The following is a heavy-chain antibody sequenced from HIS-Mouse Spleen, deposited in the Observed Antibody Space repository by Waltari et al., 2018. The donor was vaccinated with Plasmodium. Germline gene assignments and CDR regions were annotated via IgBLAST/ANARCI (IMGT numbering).Heavy chain of an antibody. CDR3: ARDRRLAFDY. D-gene: IGHD2-15*01. CDR1: GFTFSRHS. CDR2: ISYDGSNK. Sequence: QVQLVASGGGVVQPGRSLRLSCAASGFTFSRHSMPWVRPAPGKGLEWVAVISYDGSNKYYADSVKGRFTISRDNSKNTLYLQMNSLRAEDTAVYYCARDRRLAFDYWGQGTLVTVSS. J-gene: IGHJ4*02. V-gene: IGHV3-30-3*01.